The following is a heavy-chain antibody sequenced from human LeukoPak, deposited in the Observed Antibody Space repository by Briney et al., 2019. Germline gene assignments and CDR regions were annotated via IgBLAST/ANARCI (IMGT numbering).Heavy chain of an antibody. CDR2: IYYSGST. D-gene: IGHD5-18*01. CDR1: GGSISSSSYY. J-gene: IGHJ5*02. Sequence: SETLSLTCTVSGGSISSSSYYWGWIRQPPGKGLEWMGSIYYSGSTYYNPSLKSRVTISVDTSKNQFSLKLSSVTAADTAVYYCARNTAMFPEDPSGQGTMVSVSS. V-gene: IGHV4-39*01. CDR3: ARNTAMFPEDP.